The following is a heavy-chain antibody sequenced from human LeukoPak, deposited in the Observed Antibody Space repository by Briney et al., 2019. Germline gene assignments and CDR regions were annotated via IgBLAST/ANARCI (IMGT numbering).Heavy chain of an antibody. CDR2: INHSGST. CDR3: ARTPRITMPTPYFDY. Sequence: PSETLSLTCAVYGGSFSGYYWSWIRQPPRKGLEWIGEINHSGSTNYNPSLKSRVTISVDTSKNQFSLKLSSVTAADTAVYYCARTPRITMPTPYFDYWGQGTLVTVSS. V-gene: IGHV4-34*01. CDR1: GGSFSGYY. D-gene: IGHD3-10*01. J-gene: IGHJ4*02.